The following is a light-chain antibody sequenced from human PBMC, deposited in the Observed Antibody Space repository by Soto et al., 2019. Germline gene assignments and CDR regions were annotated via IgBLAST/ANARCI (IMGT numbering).Light chain of an antibody. J-gene: IGKJ5*01. Sequence: EIVMTQSPPTVSVSSGERVTXTCRASQSVTSNLAWYQQKPGQAPRLLIYGASTRCTGIPPTFSGSGSGTEFTLTISSLQSEDFAVYYCQQYYRWPPITFGQGTRVEIK. CDR3: QQYYRWPPIT. CDR1: QSVTSN. V-gene: IGKV3-15*01. CDR2: GAS.